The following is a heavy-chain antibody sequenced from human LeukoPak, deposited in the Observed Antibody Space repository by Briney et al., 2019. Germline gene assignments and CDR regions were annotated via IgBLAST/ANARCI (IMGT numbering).Heavy chain of an antibody. CDR1: GFTFSSYS. J-gene: IGHJ4*02. V-gene: IGHV3-21*01. CDR2: ISSSSTYI. CDR3: ASSGQSIAAAGTVDY. D-gene: IGHD6-13*01. Sequence: GGSLRLSCAASGFTFSSYSMNWVRQAPGKGLEWVSSISSSSTYIYYADSVKGRFTISRDNAKNSLYLQMNSLRAEDTAVYYCASSGQSIAAAGTVDYWGQGTLVTVSS.